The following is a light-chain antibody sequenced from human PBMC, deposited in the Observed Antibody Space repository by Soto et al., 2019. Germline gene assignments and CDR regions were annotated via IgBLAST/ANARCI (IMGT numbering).Light chain of an antibody. CDR1: QSVSSSY. CDR3: QQYGSSPWT. CDR2: GAS. J-gene: IGKJ2*02. Sequence: EIVLTQSPGTLSLSPGERATLSCRASQSVSSSYLAWYQQTPCQAPRLLIYGASSRGTGIPDRFSGSGSGTDFTLTISRLEPEDFAVYYCQQYGSSPWTFGQGTKLEIK. V-gene: IGKV3-20*01.